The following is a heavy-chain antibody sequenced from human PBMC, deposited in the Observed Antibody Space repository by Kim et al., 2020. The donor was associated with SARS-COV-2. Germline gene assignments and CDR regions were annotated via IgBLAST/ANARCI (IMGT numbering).Heavy chain of an antibody. J-gene: IGHJ6*02. Sequence: ASVKVSCKASGYTFTSYYMHWVRQAPGQGLEWMGIINPSGGSTSYAQKFQGRVTMTRDTSTSTVYMELSSLRSEDTAVYYCARDPHIVVVPAATPTYYYYGMDVWGQGTTVTVSS. CDR3: ARDPHIVVVPAATPTYYYYGMDV. CDR2: INPSGGST. V-gene: IGHV1-46*01. CDR1: GYTFTSYY. D-gene: IGHD2-2*01.